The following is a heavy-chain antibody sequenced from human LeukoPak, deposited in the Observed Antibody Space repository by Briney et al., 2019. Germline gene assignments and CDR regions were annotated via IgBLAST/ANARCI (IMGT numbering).Heavy chain of an antibody. CDR3: ATYLPKYDFWSGPRGMDV. D-gene: IGHD3-3*01. J-gene: IGHJ6*02. CDR1: GYTFTSYY. CDR2: FDPEDGET. Sequence: ASVKVSCKASGYTFTSYYMHWVRQAPGKGLEWMGGFDPEDGETIYAQKFQGRVTMTEDTSTDTAYMELSSLRSEDTAVYYCATYLPKYDFWSGPRGMDVWGQGTTVTVSS. V-gene: IGHV1-24*01.